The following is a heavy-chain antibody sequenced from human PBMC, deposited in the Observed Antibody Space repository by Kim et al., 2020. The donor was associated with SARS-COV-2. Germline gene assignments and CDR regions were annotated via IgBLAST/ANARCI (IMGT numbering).Heavy chain of an antibody. V-gene: IGHV1-24*01. CDR1: GYTLTELS. J-gene: IGHJ3*02. D-gene: IGHD1-26*01. CDR3: ATSGRSIRARAFDI. CDR2: FNPEDGET. Sequence: ASVKVSCKVSGYTLTELSMHWVRQAPGQGLEWMGGFNPEDGETMYAQKFQGRVAMTEDTSTDTAYMELSSLRSEDTAVYYCATSGRSIRARAFDIWGQGTIVTVSS.